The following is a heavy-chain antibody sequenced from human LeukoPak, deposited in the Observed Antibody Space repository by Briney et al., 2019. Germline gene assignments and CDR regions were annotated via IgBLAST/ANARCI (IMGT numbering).Heavy chain of an antibody. D-gene: IGHD1-26*01. V-gene: IGHV1-69*13. J-gene: IGHJ5*02. Sequence: SVKVSCKASGGTFSSYAISWVRQAPGQGLEWMGGIIPIFGTANYAQKFQGRVTITADEFTSTAYMELSSLRSEDTAVYYCARVLSGSYSWFDPWGQGTLVTVSS. CDR1: GGTFSSYA. CDR3: ARVLSGSYSWFDP. CDR2: IIPIFGTA.